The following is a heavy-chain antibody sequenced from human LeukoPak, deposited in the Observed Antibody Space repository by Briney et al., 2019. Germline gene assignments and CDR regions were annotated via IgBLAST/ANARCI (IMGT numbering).Heavy chain of an antibody. CDR1: GGSFSGYY. D-gene: IGHD2-21*02. V-gene: IGHV4-34*01. Sequence: SETLSLTCAVYGGSFSGYYWSWIRQPPGKGLEWIGEINHSGSTNYNPSLKGRVTISVDTSKNQFSLKLSSVTAADTAVYYCAREFGIVVVTADYDAFDIWGQGTVVTVSS. J-gene: IGHJ3*02. CDR3: AREFGIVVVTADYDAFDI. CDR2: INHSGST.